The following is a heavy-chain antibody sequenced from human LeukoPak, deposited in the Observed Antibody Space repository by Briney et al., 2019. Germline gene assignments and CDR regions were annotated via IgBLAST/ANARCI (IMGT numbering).Heavy chain of an antibody. J-gene: IGHJ6*03. CDR2: INPSGGST. D-gene: IGHD3-10*01. Sequence: ASVKVSCKASGYTFTGYYMHWVRQAPGQGLEWMGIINPSGGSTSYAQKFQGRVTMTRDMSTSTVYMELSSLRSEDTAVYYCARDGGITMVRGVIYYYYYYMDVWGKGTTVTVSS. CDR1: GYTFTGYY. CDR3: ARDGGITMVRGVIYYYYYYMDV. V-gene: IGHV1-46*01.